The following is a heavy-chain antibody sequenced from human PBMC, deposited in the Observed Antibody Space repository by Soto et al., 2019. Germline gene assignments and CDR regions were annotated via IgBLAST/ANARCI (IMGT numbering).Heavy chain of an antibody. CDR3: ARRWGTTFDY. CDR2: IYYSGST. Sequence: QVQLQESGPGLVKPSETLSLTCTVSGGSISSYYWSWIRQPPGKGLEWIGYIYYSGSTNYNPSLKSRVNISVDTSKNQSYLKLSSVTAADTAVYYCARRWGTTFDYWGQGTLVTVSS. J-gene: IGHJ4*02. CDR1: GGSISSYY. D-gene: IGHD3-16*01. V-gene: IGHV4-59*08.